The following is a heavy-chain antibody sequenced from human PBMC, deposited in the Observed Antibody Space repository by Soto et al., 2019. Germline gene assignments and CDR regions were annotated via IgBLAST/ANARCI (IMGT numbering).Heavy chain of an antibody. V-gene: IGHV3-74*01. Sequence: PGGSLRLSCAASGFTFSNYWMQWVRQAPGEGLVWVSRIKSDGSGATYADSVKGRFTISRDNAKSTLYLQMSSLRDEDTAIYFCVVVLTYSSLLQGLVIGAADKTIGTALHQWSSVKATDTALYYFASFYAGFWTISSCYASNYYYGMDVWGQGTTVTVSS. CDR2: IKSDGSGA. D-gene: IGHD3-10*01. CDR1: GFTFSNYW. CDR3: VVVLTYSSLLQGLVIGAADKTIGTALHQWSSVKATDTALYYFASFYAGFWTISSCYASNYYYGMDV. J-gene: IGHJ6*02.